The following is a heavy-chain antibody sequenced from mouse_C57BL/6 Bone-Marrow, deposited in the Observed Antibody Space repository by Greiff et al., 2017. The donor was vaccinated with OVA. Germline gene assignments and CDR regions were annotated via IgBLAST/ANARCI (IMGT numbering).Heavy chain of an antibody. CDR3: AREYYGSRNWYFDV. CDR2: INYDGSST. V-gene: IGHV5-16*01. CDR1: GFTFSDYY. Sequence: EVQVVESEGGLVQPGSSMKLSCTASGFTFSDYYMAWVRQVPEKGLEWVAIINYDGSSTYYLDSLKSRFIISRDNAKNILYLQMSSLKSEDTATYYCAREYYGSRNWYFDVWGTGTTVTVSS. D-gene: IGHD1-1*01. J-gene: IGHJ1*03.